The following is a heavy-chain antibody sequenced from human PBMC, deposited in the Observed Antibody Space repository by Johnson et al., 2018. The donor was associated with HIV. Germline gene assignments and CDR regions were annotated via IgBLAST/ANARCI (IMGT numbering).Heavy chain of an antibody. V-gene: IGHV3-33*06. J-gene: IGHJ3*02. D-gene: IGHD6-13*01. Sequence: QVQLVESGGGVVQPGRSLRLSCAASGFTFSNYGMHWVRQAPGKGLEWVAVTWFDGSNKYYSDSVMGRFTISRDNSKSTLYLQMNSLRAEDTAVYYCAKVAVATAAGGVALDIWGPGTMVIVSS. CDR1: GFTFSNYG. CDR3: AKVAVATAAGGVALDI. CDR2: TWFDGSNK.